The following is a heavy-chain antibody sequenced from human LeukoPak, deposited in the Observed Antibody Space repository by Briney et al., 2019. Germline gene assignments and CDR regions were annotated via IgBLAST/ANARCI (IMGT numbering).Heavy chain of an antibody. CDR1: GFTFSSYG. Sequence: GGSLRLSCAASGFTFSSYGMHWVRQAPGKGLEWVAVISYDGSNKYYADSVKGRFTISRDNSKNTLYLQMNSLRAEDTAVYYCAKDSSGYSRPDAFDIWGQGTMVTVSS. V-gene: IGHV3-30*18. D-gene: IGHD3-22*01. CDR2: ISYDGSNK. J-gene: IGHJ3*02. CDR3: AKDSSGYSRPDAFDI.